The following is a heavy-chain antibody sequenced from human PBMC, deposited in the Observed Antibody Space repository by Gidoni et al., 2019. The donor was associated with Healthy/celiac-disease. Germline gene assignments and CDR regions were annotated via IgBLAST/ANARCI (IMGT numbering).Heavy chain of an antibody. D-gene: IGHD6-19*01. CDR2: IYYSGST. V-gene: IGHV4-39*01. CDR3: ARHWSSGWPNWFDP. J-gene: IGHJ5*02. CDR1: GGSISSSSYY. Sequence: QLQLQESGPGLVKPSETLSLTCTVSGGSISSSSYYWGWIRQPPGKGLEWIGSIYYSGSTYYNPSLKSRVTISVDTSKNQFSLKLSSVTAADTAVYYCARHWSSGWPNWFDPWGQGTLVTVSS.